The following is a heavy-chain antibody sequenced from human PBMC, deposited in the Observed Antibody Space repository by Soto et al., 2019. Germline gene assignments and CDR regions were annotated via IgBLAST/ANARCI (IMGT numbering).Heavy chain of an antibody. CDR2: INSDGRTT. CDR3: ASESSGIDS. J-gene: IGHJ4*02. CDR1: GFTFSRYW. Sequence: EVQLVESGGGLVQPGGSLRLSCAASGFTFSRYWMHWVSQVPGKGLVWVSRINSDGRTTNYADSVRGRFDISRDNAKNTVDLQMNSLRGEDTAVYYCASESSGIDSWAQGTLVTVSS. V-gene: IGHV3-74*01. D-gene: IGHD3-3*01.